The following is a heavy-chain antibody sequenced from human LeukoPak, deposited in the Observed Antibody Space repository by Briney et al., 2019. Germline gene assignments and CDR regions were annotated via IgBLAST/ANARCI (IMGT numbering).Heavy chain of an antibody. J-gene: IGHJ4*02. Sequence: GGSLRLSCAASGFTFSSYSMNWVRQAPGKGLEWVSFISGSSSYIYYADSVKGRFTISRDNSQNTLYLQMNSLRPEDTAVYYCAKGGASVTRYVDYWGQGTLVTVSS. CDR3: AKGGASVTRYVDY. D-gene: IGHD4-17*01. CDR1: GFTFSSYS. V-gene: IGHV3-21*01. CDR2: ISGSSSYI.